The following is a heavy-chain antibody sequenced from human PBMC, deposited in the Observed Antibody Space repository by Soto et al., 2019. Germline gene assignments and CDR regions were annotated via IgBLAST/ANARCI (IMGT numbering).Heavy chain of an antibody. V-gene: IGHV3-23*01. CDR2: ISGSGGST. CDR1: GFTFSSYA. Sequence: GGSLRLSCAASGFTFSSYAMSWVRQAPGKGLEWVSAISGSGGSTYYADSVKGRFTISRDNSKNTLYLQMNSLRAEDTAVYYCAKDSEYSSSSRQWLPSDAFDIWGQGTMVTVSS. CDR3: AKDSEYSSSSRQWLPSDAFDI. D-gene: IGHD6-6*01. J-gene: IGHJ3*02.